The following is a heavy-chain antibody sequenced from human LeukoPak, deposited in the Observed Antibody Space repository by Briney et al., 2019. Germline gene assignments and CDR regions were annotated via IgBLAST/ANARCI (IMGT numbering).Heavy chain of an antibody. CDR3: AKDRCISTSCYEMDY. CDR2: ISYDGSNK. Sequence: PGGSLRLSCAASGFTFSSYGMHWVRQAPGKGLEWVAVISYDGSNKYYADSVKGRFTISRDNSKNTLYLQMNSLRAEDTAVYYCAKDRCISTSCYEMDYWGQGTLVTVSS. J-gene: IGHJ4*02. V-gene: IGHV3-30*18. D-gene: IGHD2-2*01. CDR1: GFTFSSYG.